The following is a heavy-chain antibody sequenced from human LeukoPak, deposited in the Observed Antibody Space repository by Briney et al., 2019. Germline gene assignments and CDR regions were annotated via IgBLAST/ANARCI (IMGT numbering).Heavy chain of an antibody. D-gene: IGHD1-1*01. CDR2: IYTSGST. Sequence: SETLSLTCTVSGGSISSGSYYWSWIRQPAGKGLEWIGRIYTSGSTNYNLSLKSRVTISVDTSKNQFSLKLSSVTAADTAVYYCARDRGAGTNRYWNAYFDYWGQGTLVTVSS. V-gene: IGHV4-61*02. CDR1: GGSISSGSYY. CDR3: ARDRGAGTNRYWNAYFDY. J-gene: IGHJ4*02.